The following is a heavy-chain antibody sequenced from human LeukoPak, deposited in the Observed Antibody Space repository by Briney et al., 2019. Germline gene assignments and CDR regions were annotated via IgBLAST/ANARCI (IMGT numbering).Heavy chain of an antibody. J-gene: IGHJ4*02. CDR1: GGSISSHY. CDR2: IYYSGST. D-gene: IGHD2-15*01. CDR3: ARAHCSGGSCYSKHFDY. V-gene: IGHV4-59*11. Sequence: SETLSLTCTVSGGSISSHYWSWIRQPPGKGLEWIGYIYYSGSTNYNPSLKSRVTISVDTSKNQFSLKLSSVTAADTAVYYCARAHCSGGSCYSKHFDYWGQGTLVTVSS.